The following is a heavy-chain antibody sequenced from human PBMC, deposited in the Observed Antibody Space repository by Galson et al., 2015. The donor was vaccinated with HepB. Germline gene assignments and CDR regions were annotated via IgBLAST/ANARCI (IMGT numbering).Heavy chain of an antibody. Sequence: SLRLSCAASGFTFNYHAMNWVRQAPGKGLEWVASISGSGGSTYYADSVKGRFTVSRDNSLDTVDLQMDSLRVDDTAVYYCTRLGDLSGYSSKWGQGTLVTVSS. J-gene: IGHJ4*02. V-gene: IGHV3-23*01. CDR2: ISGSGGST. CDR3: TRLGDLSGYSSK. D-gene: IGHD6-13*01. CDR1: GFTFNYHA.